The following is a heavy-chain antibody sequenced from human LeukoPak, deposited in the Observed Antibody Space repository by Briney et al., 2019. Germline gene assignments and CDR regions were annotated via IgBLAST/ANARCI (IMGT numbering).Heavy chain of an antibody. CDR1: GGSITSYY. J-gene: IGHJ3*02. Sequence: SETLSLTCTVAGGSITSYYWSWIRQPAGKGLEWIVRIYTSGSTNYTPSLKSRVSMSVDTSKNQFSLKLSSVTAADTAVYYCARARAMVRGLDAFDIWGQGTMVTVSS. V-gene: IGHV4-4*07. D-gene: IGHD3-10*01. CDR2: IYTSGST. CDR3: ARARAMVRGLDAFDI.